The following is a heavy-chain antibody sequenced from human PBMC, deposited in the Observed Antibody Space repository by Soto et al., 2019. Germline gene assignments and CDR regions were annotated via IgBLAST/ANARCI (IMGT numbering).Heavy chain of an antibody. CDR3: TRPGTEFDY. CDR1: GFTFSGSA. Sequence: EVQLVESGGGLVQPGGSLKLSCAASGFTFSGSAMHWVRQASGKGLEWVGRIRSKANSYATAYAASVKGRFTISRDDSKNTAYLQMNSLKTEDTAVYYCTRPGTEFDYWGQGTLVTVSS. V-gene: IGHV3-73*02. J-gene: IGHJ4*02. CDR2: IRSKANSYAT. D-gene: IGHD1-26*01.